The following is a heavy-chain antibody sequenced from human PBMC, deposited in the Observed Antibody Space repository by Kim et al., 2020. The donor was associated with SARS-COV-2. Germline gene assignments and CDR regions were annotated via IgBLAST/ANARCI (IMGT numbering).Heavy chain of an antibody. CDR1: GFTFSNAW. Sequence: GGSLRLSCAASGFTFSNAWMSWVRQAPGKGLEWVGRIKSKTDGGTTDYAAPVKGRFTISRDDSKNTLYLQMNSLKTEDTAVYYCTTGPDIVVVPAANIYYGMDVWGQGTTVTVSS. J-gene: IGHJ6*02. D-gene: IGHD2-2*01. CDR2: IKSKTDGGTT. V-gene: IGHV3-15*01. CDR3: TTGPDIVVVPAANIYYGMDV.